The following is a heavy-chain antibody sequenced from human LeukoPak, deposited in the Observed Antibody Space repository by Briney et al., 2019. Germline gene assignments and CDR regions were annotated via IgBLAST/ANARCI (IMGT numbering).Heavy chain of an antibody. CDR3: AKSSYYDSSGYYREYYFDY. D-gene: IGHD3-22*01. J-gene: IGHJ4*02. V-gene: IGHV3-23*01. CDR2: SGGGGST. Sequence: SGGGGSTHYADSVKGRFTISRDNSKNTLYLQMSRLRAGDTAVYYCAKSSYYDSSGYYREYYFDYWGQGTLVTVSS.